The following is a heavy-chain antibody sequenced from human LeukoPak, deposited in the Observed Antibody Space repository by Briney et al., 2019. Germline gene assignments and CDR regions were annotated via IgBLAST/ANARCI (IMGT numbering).Heavy chain of an antibody. CDR3: ARGIAAAGGRWVDP. D-gene: IGHD6-13*01. CDR1: GYTFTDYY. CDR2: INPNSGGT. Sequence: GASVKVSCKASGYTFTDYYMHWVRQAPGQGLEWMGWINPNSGGTNYAQQFQGRVTMTRDTSISTAYMELSNLRSDDTAVYYCARGIAAAGGRWVDPRGQGTLVTVSS. J-gene: IGHJ5*02. V-gene: IGHV1-2*02.